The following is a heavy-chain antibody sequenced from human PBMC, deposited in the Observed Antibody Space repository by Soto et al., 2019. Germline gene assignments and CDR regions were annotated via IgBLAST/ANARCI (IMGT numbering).Heavy chain of an antibody. CDR3: ARDPPRSGYYLHRFDP. CDR1: GFTFSSYA. D-gene: IGHD3-22*01. V-gene: IGHV3-30-3*01. Sequence: GGSLRLSCAASGFTFSSYAMHWVRQAPGKGLEWVAVISYDGSNKYYADSVKGRFTISRDNSKNTLYLQMNSLRAEDTAVYYCARDPPRSGYYLHRFDPWGQGTLATVSS. CDR2: ISYDGSNK. J-gene: IGHJ5*02.